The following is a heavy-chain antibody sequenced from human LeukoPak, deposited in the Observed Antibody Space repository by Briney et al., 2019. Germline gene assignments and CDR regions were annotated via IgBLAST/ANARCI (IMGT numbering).Heavy chain of an antibody. V-gene: IGHV3-23*01. CDR1: GFTFSSFA. D-gene: IGHD6-13*01. CDR2: ISGSGGDT. CDR3: AKAIHRGVSSSWRINWFDP. J-gene: IGHJ5*02. Sequence: PGGSLRLSCAASGFTFSSFAMSWVRQAPGKGLEWVSGISGSGGDTYYANSVKGRFTISRDNSKNTLYLQMNSLRAEDTAIYYCAKAIHRGVSSSWRINWFDPWGQGTLVTVSS.